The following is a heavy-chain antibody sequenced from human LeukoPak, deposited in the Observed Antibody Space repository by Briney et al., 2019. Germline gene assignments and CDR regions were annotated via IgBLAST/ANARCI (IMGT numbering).Heavy chain of an antibody. CDR2: ISSSGTSI. J-gene: IGHJ6*02. Sequence: GGSLRLSCAGSGYTFSDYYMSWFRQAPEKGLEWVTFISSSGTSIYYADSVKGRFTISRDNAKNSLYLQMNSLRAEDTAVYYCARGLEWLYDYHCYGMDVWGQGTTVTVSS. CDR1: GYTFSDYY. V-gene: IGHV3-11*01. CDR3: ARGLEWLYDYHCYGMDV. D-gene: IGHD3-3*01.